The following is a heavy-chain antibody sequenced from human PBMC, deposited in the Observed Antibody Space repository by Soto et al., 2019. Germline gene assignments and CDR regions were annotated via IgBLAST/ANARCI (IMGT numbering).Heavy chain of an antibody. Sequence: SVKVSCKASGFTFTSSAVQWVRQARGQRLEWIGWIVVGSGNTNYAQKFQERVTITRDMSTSTAYMELGSLRSEDTAVYYCAAVGYSGSYDAFDIWGQGTMVTVSS. CDR2: IVVGSGNT. CDR3: AAVGYSGSYDAFDI. D-gene: IGHD1-26*01. V-gene: IGHV1-58*01. CDR1: GFTFTSSA. J-gene: IGHJ3*02.